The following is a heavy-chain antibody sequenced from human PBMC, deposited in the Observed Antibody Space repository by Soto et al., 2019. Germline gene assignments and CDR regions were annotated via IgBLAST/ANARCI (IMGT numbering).Heavy chain of an antibody. D-gene: IGHD6-13*01. J-gene: IGHJ3*02. V-gene: IGHV4-34*01. CDR3: ARVGQQLVSAFDI. CDR2: INHSGST. Sequence: PSETLSLTCAVYGGSFSGYYWSWIRQPPGKGLEWIGEINHSGSTNYNPSLKSRVTISVDTSKNQFSLKLSSVTAVDTAVYYCARVGQQLVSAFDIWGQGTMVTVSS. CDR1: GGSFSGYY.